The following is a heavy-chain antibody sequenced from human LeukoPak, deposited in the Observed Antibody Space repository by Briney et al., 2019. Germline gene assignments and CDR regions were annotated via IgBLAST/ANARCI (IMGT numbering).Heavy chain of an antibody. Sequence: SETLSLTCTVSGASISSSFWSWIRQPAGKGLEWIGRIKTTGTTNYNPSLKSRLNMSIDSSRNQFSLKLNSVTAADTAVYYCARSISYYYYMDVWGKGTTVTVSS. CDR3: ARSISYYYYMDV. CDR1: GASISSSF. J-gene: IGHJ6*03. CDR2: IKTTGTT. V-gene: IGHV4-4*07.